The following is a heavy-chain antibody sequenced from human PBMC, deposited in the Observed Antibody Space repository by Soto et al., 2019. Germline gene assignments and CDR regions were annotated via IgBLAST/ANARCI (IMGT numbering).Heavy chain of an antibody. CDR2: IWYDGSNK. D-gene: IGHD6-13*01. CDR3: AREASSWTPFGY. CDR1: GFTFSSYG. Sequence: GESLKISCAASGFTFSSYGMHWVRQAPGKGLEWVAVIWYDGSNKYYADSVKGRFTISRDNSKNTLYLQMNSLRAEDTAVYYCAREASSWTPFGYWGQGTLVTVSS. V-gene: IGHV3-33*01. J-gene: IGHJ4*02.